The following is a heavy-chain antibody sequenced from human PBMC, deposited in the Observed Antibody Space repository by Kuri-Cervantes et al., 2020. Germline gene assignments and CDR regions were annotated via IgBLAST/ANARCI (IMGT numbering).Heavy chain of an antibody. CDR2: ISSSGSTI. D-gene: IGHD4-17*01. CDR1: GFTFSSYS. Sequence: GESLKISCAASGFTFSSYSMNWVRQAPGKGLEWVSYISSSGSTIYYADSVKGRFTISRDNAKNSLYLQMNSLRAEDTAVYYCAGETVPNLGYFDYWGQGTLVTVSS. V-gene: IGHV3-48*04. CDR3: AGETVPNLGYFDY. J-gene: IGHJ4*02.